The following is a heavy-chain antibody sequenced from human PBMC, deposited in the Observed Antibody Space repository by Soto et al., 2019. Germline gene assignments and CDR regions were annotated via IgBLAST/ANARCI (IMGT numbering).Heavy chain of an antibody. CDR1: GYSFTSYW. J-gene: IGHJ6*02. Sequence: LGESLKISCKGSGYSFTSYWISWVRQMPGKGLEWMGRIDPSDSCTNYSPSFQGHVTISADKSISTAYLQWSSLKASDTAVYYCARDSYYDFWSGYYDPKGYGMDVWGQGTTVTVSS. V-gene: IGHV5-10-1*01. CDR3: ARDSYYDFWSGYYDPKGYGMDV. D-gene: IGHD3-3*01. CDR2: IDPSDSCT.